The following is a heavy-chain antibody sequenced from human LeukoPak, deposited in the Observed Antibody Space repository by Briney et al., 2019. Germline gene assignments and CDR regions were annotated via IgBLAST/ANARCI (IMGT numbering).Heavy chain of an antibody. J-gene: IGHJ4*02. Sequence: GGSLRLSCAASGFTFSSYWMSWVRQAPGKGLEWVANIKQDGSEKYYVDSVKGRFTISRDNAKNPLYLQMNSLRAEDTAVYYCARGSDYDYVWGSYRPWDFDYWGQGTLVTVSS. CDR3: ARGSDYDYVWGSYRPWDFDY. V-gene: IGHV3-7*01. CDR1: GFTFSSYW. D-gene: IGHD3-16*02. CDR2: IKQDGSEK.